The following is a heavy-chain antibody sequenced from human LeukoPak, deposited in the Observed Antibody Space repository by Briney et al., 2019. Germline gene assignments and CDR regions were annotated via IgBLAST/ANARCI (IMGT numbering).Heavy chain of an antibody. CDR2: ISAYNGNA. CDR3: ARVGAYCTSASCLDY. Sequence: KPGASVKVSCKSSGYTFSTYGISWVRQAPGQGLEWMGWISAYNGNADYAQKLEGRVIMTTDTSTSTAYMELTSLRSDDTAVYYCARVGAYCTSASCLDYWGQGTLVTVSS. V-gene: IGHV1-18*01. D-gene: IGHD2-2*01. J-gene: IGHJ4*02. CDR1: GYTFSTYG.